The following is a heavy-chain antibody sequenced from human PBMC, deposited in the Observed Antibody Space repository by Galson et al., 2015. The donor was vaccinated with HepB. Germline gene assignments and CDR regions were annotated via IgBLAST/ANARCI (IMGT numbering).Heavy chain of an antibody. Sequence: ETLSLTCTVSGGSISSSSSYWDWIRQPPGKGLEWVGNFYFSGSTYYNPSLKSRVTISGDTSKNQFSLRLSSVTAADTSLYYCARRGATTNAFDIWGQGTMVAVSS. CDR2: FYFSGST. V-gene: IGHV4-39*01. J-gene: IGHJ3*02. CDR3: ARRGATTNAFDI. D-gene: IGHD1-26*01. CDR1: GGSISSSSSY.